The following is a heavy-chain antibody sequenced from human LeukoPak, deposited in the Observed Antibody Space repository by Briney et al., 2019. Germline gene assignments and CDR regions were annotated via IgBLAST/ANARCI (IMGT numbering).Heavy chain of an antibody. V-gene: IGHV4-39*07. CDR1: GGSISSSSYY. CDR3: ARPYWGSAAFDI. CDR2: IYYSGST. J-gene: IGHJ3*02. Sequence: SETLSLTCTVSGGSISSSSYYWGWIRQPPGKGLEWIGSIYYSGSTYYNPSLKSRVTISVDTSKNQFSLKLSSVTAADTAVYYCARPYWGSAAFDIWGQGTMVTVSS. D-gene: IGHD7-27*01.